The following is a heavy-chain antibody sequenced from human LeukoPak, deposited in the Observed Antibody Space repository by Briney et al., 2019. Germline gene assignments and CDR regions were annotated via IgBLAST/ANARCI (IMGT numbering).Heavy chain of an antibody. D-gene: IGHD3-3*01. CDR3: AAEYYDFWSGYYRADY. J-gene: IGHJ4*02. CDR2: ISSSSSYI. CDR1: GFTFSSYS. V-gene: IGHV3-21*01. Sequence: PGGSLRLSCAASGFTFSSYSMNWVRQAPGKGLEWVSSISSSSSYIYYADSVKGRFTISRDNAKNSLYLQMNSLRAEDTAVYYCAAEYYDFWSGYYRADYWGQGTLVTVSS.